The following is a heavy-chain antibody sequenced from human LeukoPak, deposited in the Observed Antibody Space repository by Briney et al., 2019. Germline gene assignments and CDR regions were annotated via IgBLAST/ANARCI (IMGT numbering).Heavy chain of an antibody. Sequence: GASVKVSCKASGYTFTDYYIHWVRQAPGQGLEWMGWINPNSGGTHYAQNFQGRVTMTRDTSISTAYMELSRLRSDDTAVYYCARGSDIVGATHYGMDVWGQGPTVTVSS. CDR1: GYTFTDYY. CDR2: INPNSGGT. J-gene: IGHJ6*02. V-gene: IGHV1-2*02. D-gene: IGHD1-26*01. CDR3: ARGSDIVGATHYGMDV.